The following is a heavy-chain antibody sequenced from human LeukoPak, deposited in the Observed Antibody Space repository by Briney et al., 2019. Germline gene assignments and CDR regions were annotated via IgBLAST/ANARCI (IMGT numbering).Heavy chain of an antibody. CDR1: GYSISSGYY. D-gene: IGHD3-22*01. Sequence: SETLSLTCAVSGYSISSGYYWGWIRQPPGKGLEWIGSIYHSGSTYYNPSLKSRVTISVDTSKNQFSLKLSSVTAADTAVYYCARDGNYYYDSSGLFDPWGQGTLVTVSS. V-gene: IGHV4-38-2*02. CDR2: IYHSGST. CDR3: ARDGNYYYDSSGLFDP. J-gene: IGHJ5*02.